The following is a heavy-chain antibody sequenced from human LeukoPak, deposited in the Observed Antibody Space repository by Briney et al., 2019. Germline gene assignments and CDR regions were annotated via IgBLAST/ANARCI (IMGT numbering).Heavy chain of an antibody. CDR2: MNPSSGNT. CDR3: ARGPVEAVFGVSTED. J-gene: IGHJ6*02. Sequence: ASVKVSCKASGGTFSSYAISWVRQATGQGLEWMGWMNPSSGNTGYAQKFQGRVSMTRDTSISTAYMELSSLRSEDTAVYYCARGPVEAVFGVSTEDWGQGTTVTVSS. CDR1: GGTFSSYA. D-gene: IGHD3-10*02. V-gene: IGHV1-8*02.